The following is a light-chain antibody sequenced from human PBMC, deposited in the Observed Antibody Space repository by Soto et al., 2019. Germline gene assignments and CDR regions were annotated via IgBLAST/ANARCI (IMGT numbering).Light chain of an antibody. J-gene: IGKJ4*01. CDR1: QGIGVY. CDR2: GAS. CDR3: QKYNSAPLT. Sequence: DIQMTQSPSSLSASLGDRVTITCRASQGIGVYLAWFQQKPGKVPKLLIYGASTLKSGVPSRFSGSGSGTDFNLTISILQPEDFATYYCQKYNSAPLTFGGGTKVEIK. V-gene: IGKV1-27*01.